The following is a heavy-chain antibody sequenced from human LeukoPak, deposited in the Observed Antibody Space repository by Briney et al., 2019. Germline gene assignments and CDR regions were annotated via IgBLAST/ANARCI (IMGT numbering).Heavy chain of an antibody. D-gene: IGHD2-15*01. CDR3: ARVPVATNIDY. CDR1: GFTFSSYE. J-gene: IGHJ4*02. V-gene: IGHV3-48*03. CDR2: ISSSGSTI. Sequence: PGGSLRLSCAASGFTFSSYEMNWVRQAPGKGLEWVSYISSSGSTIYYADSVKGRFTISRDNAKNSLYLQMNSLRAEDTAVYYCARVPVATNIDYWGQETLVTVSS.